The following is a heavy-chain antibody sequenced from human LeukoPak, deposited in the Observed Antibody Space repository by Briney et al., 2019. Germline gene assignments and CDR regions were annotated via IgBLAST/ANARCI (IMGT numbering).Heavy chain of an antibody. V-gene: IGHV3-15*01. CDR2: IISKVDGGTA. CDR1: GFTFSNAW. D-gene: IGHD4-23*01. Sequence: GGSLRLSCAASGFTFSNAWMSWVRQAPGKGLEWVGRIISKVDGGTADYAAPVKGRFTISRDDSKNTVYLQMNSLRAEETAVYYCAKHYGSNSMADYWGQGTLVTVSS. CDR3: AKHYGSNSMADY. J-gene: IGHJ4*02.